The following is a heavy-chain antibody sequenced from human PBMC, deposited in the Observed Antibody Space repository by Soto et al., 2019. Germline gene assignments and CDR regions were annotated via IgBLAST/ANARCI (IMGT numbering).Heavy chain of an antibody. CDR1: GFTFRSYA. CDR3: AKGRAYYDFWSGP. D-gene: IGHD3-3*01. Sequence: LRLSCAASGFTFRSYAMNWVRQAPGKGLEWVSGISASGGSTYYADSVKGRFTISRDNTKNTVSLEMNSLRAEDTAVYYCAKGRAYYDFWSGPWGQGTLVTVSS. CDR2: ISASGGST. V-gene: IGHV3-23*01. J-gene: IGHJ5*02.